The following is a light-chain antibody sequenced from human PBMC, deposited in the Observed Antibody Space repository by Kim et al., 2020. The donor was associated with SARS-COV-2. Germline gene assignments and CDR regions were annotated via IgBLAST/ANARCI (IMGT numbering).Light chain of an antibody. CDR1: QSVSSN. Sequence: SPGERATLSCRASQSVSSNLAWYQQKPGQAPRLLIYGASTRATGIPARFSGSGSGTEFTLTISSLQSEDFVVYYCQQYNNWPRITFGQGTRLEIK. V-gene: IGKV3-15*01. CDR2: GAS. J-gene: IGKJ5*01. CDR3: QQYNNWPRIT.